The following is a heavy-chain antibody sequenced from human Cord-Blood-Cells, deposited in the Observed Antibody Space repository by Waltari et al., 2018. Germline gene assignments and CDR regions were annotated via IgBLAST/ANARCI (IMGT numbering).Heavy chain of an antibody. CDR2: RNPNNGKT. Sequence: HVQLVQAGAGVKKPGASVTVACKASGYTFTSYDINWVRQATGQGLEWMGCRNPNNGKTGYSQKFQGRVTITKYSSISAAYKEVSSLSSENTTVYYCARVGYYEFWSGYYAVDIWRQGTMVTVSS. CDR1: GYTFTSYD. D-gene: IGHD3-3*01. CDR3: ARVGYYEFWSGYYAVDI. V-gene: IGHV1-8*03. J-gene: IGHJ3*02.